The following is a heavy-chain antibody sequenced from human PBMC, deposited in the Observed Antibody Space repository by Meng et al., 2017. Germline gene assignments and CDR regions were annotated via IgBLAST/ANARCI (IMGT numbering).Heavy chain of an antibody. CDR3: LDEAPRSDY. J-gene: IGHJ4*02. D-gene: IGHD1-1*01. CDR1: GFTFNNYW. CDR2: ISGDGSIT. Sequence: DAGGGLVHPGGSRRRPCAASGFTFNNYWLHWVRQVPGKGLVWVSRISGDGSITNYAASVKGRFTISRDNAKNTLYLQMNSLRPEDTAVYYCLDEAPRSDYWGQGSLVTVSS. V-gene: IGHV3-74*01.